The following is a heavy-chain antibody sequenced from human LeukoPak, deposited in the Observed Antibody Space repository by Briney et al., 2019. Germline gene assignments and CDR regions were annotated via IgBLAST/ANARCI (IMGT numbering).Heavy chain of an antibody. D-gene: IGHD6-13*01. Sequence: PGGSLRLPCAAFGFTFSSYWMSWVRQAPGKGLEWVANIKQDGSEKYYVDSVKGRFTISRDNAKNSLYLQMNSLRAEDTAVYYCARDPKYSSSWYYYYGMDVWGKGTTVTVSA. CDR1: GFTFSSYW. J-gene: IGHJ6*04. CDR2: IKQDGSEK. CDR3: ARDPKYSSSWYYYYGMDV. V-gene: IGHV3-7*03.